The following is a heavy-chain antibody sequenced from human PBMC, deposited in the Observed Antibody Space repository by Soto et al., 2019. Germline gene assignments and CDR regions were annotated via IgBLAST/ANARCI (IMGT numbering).Heavy chain of an antibody. V-gene: IGHV4-34*01. CDR3: ARSSRGWPKPYYYYGMDV. CDR1: GGSFSGYY. Sequence: SETLSLTCAVYGGSFSGYYLSWIRQPPGKGLEWIGEINHSGSTNYNPSLKSRVTISVDTSKNQFSLKLSSVTAADTAVYYCARSSRGWPKPYYYYGMDVWGQGTTVTVSS. J-gene: IGHJ6*02. D-gene: IGHD6-19*01. CDR2: INHSGST.